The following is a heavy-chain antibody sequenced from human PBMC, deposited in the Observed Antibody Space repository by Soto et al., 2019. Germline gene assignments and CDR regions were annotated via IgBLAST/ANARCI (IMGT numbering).Heavy chain of an antibody. CDR1: GYTFTVYY. Sequence: ASVKVSCKASGYTFTVYYMHCVLQSPGQGLEWMGWINPNSGGTNYAQKFQGRVTMTRDTSISTAYMELSRLRSDDTAVYYCARNQWLLPSGYWGQGTLVTVSS. CDR2: INPNSGGT. V-gene: IGHV1-2*02. CDR3: ARNQWLLPSGY. D-gene: IGHD6-19*01. J-gene: IGHJ4*02.